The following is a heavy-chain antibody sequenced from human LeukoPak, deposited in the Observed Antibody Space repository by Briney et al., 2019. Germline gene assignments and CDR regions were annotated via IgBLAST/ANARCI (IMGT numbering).Heavy chain of an antibody. D-gene: IGHD2-21*01. CDR2: ISYDGSNK. CDR1: GFTFSSYG. Sequence: RRSLRLSCAASGFTFSSYGMHWVRQAPGKGLEWVAVISYDGSNKYYADSVKGRFTISRDNSKNTLYLQMNSLRAEDTAVYYCARDLRRADCWGQGTLVTVSS. J-gene: IGHJ4*02. CDR3: ARDLRRADC. V-gene: IGHV3-30*03.